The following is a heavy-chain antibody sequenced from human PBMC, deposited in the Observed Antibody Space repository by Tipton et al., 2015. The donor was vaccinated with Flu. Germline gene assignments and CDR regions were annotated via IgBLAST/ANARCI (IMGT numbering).Heavy chain of an antibody. CDR2: IYYSGST. CDR1: GGSISSSSYY. Sequence: TLSLTCTVSGGSISSSSYYWGWIRQPPGKGLEWIGSIYYSGSTNYNPSLKSRVTISVDTSKNQFSLKLSSVTAADTAVYYCARTMMGAFDIWGQGTMVTVSS. D-gene: IGHD3-22*01. J-gene: IGHJ3*02. V-gene: IGHV4-39*07. CDR3: ARTMMGAFDI.